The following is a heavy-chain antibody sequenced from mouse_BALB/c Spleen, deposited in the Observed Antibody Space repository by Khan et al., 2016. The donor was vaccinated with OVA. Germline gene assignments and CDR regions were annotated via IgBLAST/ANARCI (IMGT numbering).Heavy chain of an antibody. V-gene: IGHV2-6-5*01. CDR1: GFSLTDYA. J-gene: IGHJ4*01. CDR3: AKDPPDYAREY. CDR2: IWGGGSK. Sequence: QVQLQQSGPGLVAPSQSLSITCTVSGFSLTDYAVSWIRQPPGKGLEWLGVIWGGGSKYYNSALKSRLSISKDNSRSQVFLNMNSLQTDDTAMYYCAKDPPDYAREYWGQGTSVTVSS.